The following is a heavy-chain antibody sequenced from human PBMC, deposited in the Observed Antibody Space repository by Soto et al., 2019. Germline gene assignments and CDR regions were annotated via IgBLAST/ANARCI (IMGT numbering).Heavy chain of an antibody. CDR1: GYTFTSYG. D-gene: IGHD6-19*01. CDR3: ASPRGDSSGWTPFY. Sequence: ASVKVSCKASGYTFTSYGISWVRQAPGQGLEWMGWISAYNGNTNYAQKFQGRVTITSDTSTSTAYMELSSLRSEDTAVYYCASPRGDSSGWTPFYWGQGTLVTVSS. V-gene: IGHV1-18*01. CDR2: ISAYNGNT. J-gene: IGHJ4*02.